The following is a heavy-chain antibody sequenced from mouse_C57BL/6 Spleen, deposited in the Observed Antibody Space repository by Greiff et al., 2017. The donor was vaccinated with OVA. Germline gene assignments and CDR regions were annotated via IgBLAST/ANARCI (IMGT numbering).Heavy chain of an antibody. D-gene: IGHD2-5*01. V-gene: IGHV1-80*01. J-gene: IGHJ4*01. CDR1: GYAFSSYW. CDR2: IYPGDGDT. Sequence: VQLQQSGAELVKPGASVKISCKASGYAFSSYWMNWVKQRPGKGLEWIGQIYPGDGDTNYNGKFKGKATLTADKSSSTAYMQLSSLTSEDSAVYFCARPAYYSNLYYAMDYWGQGTSVTVSS. CDR3: ARPAYYSNLYYAMDY.